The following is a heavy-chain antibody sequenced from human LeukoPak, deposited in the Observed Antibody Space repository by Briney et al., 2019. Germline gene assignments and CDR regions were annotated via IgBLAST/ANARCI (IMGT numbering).Heavy chain of an antibody. D-gene: IGHD3-22*01. Sequence: GASVKVSCKASGYSFTSNYIHWVRQAPGQGLEWMGMIYPRDGSTSYAQKFQGRVTVTRDTSTSTVHMELSGLRSEDTAVYYCARASGVKVPNWFDPWGQGILVTVSS. V-gene: IGHV1-46*01. CDR1: GYSFTSNY. CDR2: IYPRDGST. CDR3: ARASGVKVPNWFDP. J-gene: IGHJ5*02.